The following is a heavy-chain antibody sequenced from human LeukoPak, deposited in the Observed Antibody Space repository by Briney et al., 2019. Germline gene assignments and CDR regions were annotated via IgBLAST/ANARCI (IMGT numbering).Heavy chain of an antibody. Sequence: PGRSLRLSCAASGFIFSSYWMSWVRQAPGKGLEWVANIKRDGSEKNYVDSVKGRFTISRDNAKNSLYLQMDSLRAEDTAVYYCASLDTSLVNDDYWGQGTLVTVSS. V-gene: IGHV3-7*05. CDR2: IKRDGSEK. CDR3: ASLDTSLVNDDY. J-gene: IGHJ4*02. CDR1: GFIFSSYW. D-gene: IGHD5-18*01.